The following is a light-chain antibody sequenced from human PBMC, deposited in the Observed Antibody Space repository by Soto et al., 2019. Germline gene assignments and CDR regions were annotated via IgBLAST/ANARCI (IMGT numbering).Light chain of an antibody. V-gene: IGLV2-11*01. Sequence: QSALTQPRSVSGSPGQSVTISCTGTSSDVGGYNYVSWYQQHPGKAPKGMIYDVSERPSGVPDRFYGSKSGNTASLNISGLKAEDEADYYCCSNAGSYEVFGGGTQLTVL. CDR2: DVS. CDR1: SSDVGGYNY. CDR3: CSNAGSYEV. J-gene: IGLJ2*01.